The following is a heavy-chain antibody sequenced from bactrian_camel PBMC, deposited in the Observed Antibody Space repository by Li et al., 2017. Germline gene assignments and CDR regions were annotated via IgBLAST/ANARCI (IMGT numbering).Heavy chain of an antibody. Sequence: HVQLVESGGGSVQSGGSLTLSCAASGNIEGSDCMGWFRQPPGKLREGVALIFTDDRTHYASYVEGRFIISRDNAKNALYLQMNALKPEDTGMYYCAADRARTGGSCSLSSGLYDYSGRGTQVTVS. CDR1: GNIEGSDC. CDR3: AADRARTGGSCSLSSGLYDY. CDR2: IFTDDRT. J-gene: IGHJ4*01. V-gene: IGHV3S53*01. D-gene: IGHD5*01.